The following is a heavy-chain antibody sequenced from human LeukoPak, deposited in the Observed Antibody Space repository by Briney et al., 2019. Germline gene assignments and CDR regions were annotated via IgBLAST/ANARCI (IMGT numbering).Heavy chain of an antibody. V-gene: IGHV4-34*01. CDR1: GFTFSSYW. CDR2: INHSGST. J-gene: IGHJ6*03. CDR3: ARGRTDSSGYFPYYYYMDV. D-gene: IGHD3-22*01. Sequence: GSLRLSCAASGFTFSSYWMHWVRQPPGKGLEWIGEINHSGSTNYNPSLKSRVTISVDTSKNQFSLKLSSVTAADTAVYYCARGRTDSSGYFPYYYYMDVWGKGTTVTVSS.